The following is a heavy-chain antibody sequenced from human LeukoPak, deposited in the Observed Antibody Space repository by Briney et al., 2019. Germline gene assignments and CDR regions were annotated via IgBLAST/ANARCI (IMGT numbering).Heavy chain of an antibody. CDR1: GFTFSSFG. J-gene: IGHJ4*02. CDR3: AREGSMVRGVMGLVY. V-gene: IGHV3-30*19. Sequence: GGSLRLSCAASGFTFSSFGMHWVRQAPGKGLEWVAVISYDGSNKYYADSVKGRFTISRDNSKNTMYLQMNSLRAEDTAVYYCAREGSMVRGVMGLVYWGQGTLLTVSS. D-gene: IGHD3-10*01. CDR2: ISYDGSNK.